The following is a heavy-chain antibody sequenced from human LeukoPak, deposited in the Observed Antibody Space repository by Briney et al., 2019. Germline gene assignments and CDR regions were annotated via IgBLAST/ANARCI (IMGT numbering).Heavy chain of an antibody. Sequence: PSQTLSLTCAVSGGSISSGGYSWSWIRQPPGKGLEWIGYIYHSGSTYYNPSLKSRVTISVDRSKNQFSLKLSSVTAADTATYYCARESRVFIGDGYYLDSWGPGTLVTVSS. CDR1: GGSISSGGYS. J-gene: IGHJ4*02. D-gene: IGHD3-3*01. V-gene: IGHV4-30-2*01. CDR3: ARESRVFIGDGYYLDS. CDR2: IYHSGST.